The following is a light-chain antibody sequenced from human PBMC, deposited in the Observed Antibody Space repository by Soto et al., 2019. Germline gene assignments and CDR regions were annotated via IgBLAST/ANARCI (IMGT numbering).Light chain of an antibody. CDR3: CSYGGSSTFPYV. J-gene: IGLJ1*01. CDR1: SSDVGTYNL. V-gene: IGLV2-23*02. Sequence: QSALAQPASVSGSPEQSITISCTGTSSDVGTYNLVSWYQQHPGKAPKLIIYEVTERPSGVSNRLSGSKFGNTASLTISGLLPEDDADYYCCSYGGSSTFPYVFGTGTKVTV. CDR2: EVT.